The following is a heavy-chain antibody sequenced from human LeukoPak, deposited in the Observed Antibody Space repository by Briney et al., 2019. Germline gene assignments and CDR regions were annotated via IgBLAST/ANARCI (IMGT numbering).Heavy chain of an antibody. V-gene: IGHV5-51*01. CDR1: GYSFTSYW. J-gene: IGHJ3*02. CDR3: ARIRGTYHDAFDN. D-gene: IGHD1-1*01. Sequence: GESLQISCQGSGYSFTSYWIGWVRQMPGKGLEWMGIIYPGDSDTRYSPSFQGQVTISADKSISTAYLQWSSLKASDTAMYYCARIRGTYHDAFDNWGQGTMVTVSS. CDR2: IYPGDSDT.